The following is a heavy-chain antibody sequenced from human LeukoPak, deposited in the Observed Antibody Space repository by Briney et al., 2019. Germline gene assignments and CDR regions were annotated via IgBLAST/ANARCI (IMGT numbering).Heavy chain of an antibody. D-gene: IGHD3-10*01. V-gene: IGHV4-39*07. CDR3: ARGGHRRYYYTSGSAFDP. Sequence: SETLSLTCTVSGGSISSSSYYWGWIRQPPGKGLEWIGSIYYSGSTYYNPSLKSRVTISVDTSKNQFSLKLSSVTAADTAVYYCARGGHRRYYYTSGSAFDPWGQGTLVTVSS. CDR1: GGSISSSSYY. CDR2: IYYSGST. J-gene: IGHJ5*02.